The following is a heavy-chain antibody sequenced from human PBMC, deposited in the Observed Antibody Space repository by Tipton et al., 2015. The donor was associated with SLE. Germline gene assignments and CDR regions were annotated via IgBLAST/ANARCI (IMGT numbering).Heavy chain of an antibody. V-gene: IGHV4-59*02. CDR2: IHYNRDT. J-gene: IGHJ4*02. CDR1: GASARSHY. Sequence: TLSLTCTVSGASARSHYWNWIRQTPRKGPEWIGYIHYNRDTNYHPSLKSRVTLSVDTSKNQLSLKLTPVTAADTAVYYGARGSVVADDFWGQGTLVTVSS. CDR3: ARGSVVADDF. D-gene: IGHD2-15*01.